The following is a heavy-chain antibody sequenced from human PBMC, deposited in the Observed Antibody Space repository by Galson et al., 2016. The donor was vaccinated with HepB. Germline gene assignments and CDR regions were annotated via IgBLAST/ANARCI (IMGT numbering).Heavy chain of an antibody. D-gene: IGHD3-22*01. Sequence: SLILSCATSGFTFGSVWMSWVRQAPGKGLEWVANIKPDGSERYYVDSLKGRFTISRDNAKNSLYLQMNNLRAEDTAVYYCALYYYDSSGFVEYFQHWGQGTRVTVSS. CDR3: ALYYYDSSGFVEYFQH. J-gene: IGHJ1*01. V-gene: IGHV3-7*03. CDR2: IKPDGSER. CDR1: GFTFGSVW.